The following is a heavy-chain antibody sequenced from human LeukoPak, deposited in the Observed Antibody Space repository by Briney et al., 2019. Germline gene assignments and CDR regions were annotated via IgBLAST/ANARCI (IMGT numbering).Heavy chain of an antibody. CDR2: IKQDGSEK. V-gene: IGHV3-7*03. D-gene: IGHD4-11*01. Sequence: GGSLRLSCAASGFTFSSYWMSWVRQAPGKGLEWVANIKQDGSEKYYVDSVKGRFTISRDNAKNSLYLQMNSLRAEDTALYYCARDLGLQYYYYYYMDVWGKGTTVTVSS. CDR3: ARDLGLQYYYYYYMDV. J-gene: IGHJ6*03. CDR1: GFTFSSYW.